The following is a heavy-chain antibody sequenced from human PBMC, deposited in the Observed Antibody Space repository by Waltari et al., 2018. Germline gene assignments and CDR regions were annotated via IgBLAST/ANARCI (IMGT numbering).Heavy chain of an antibody. V-gene: IGHV4-59*01. CDR3: ARGTFGGVINDY. J-gene: IGHJ4*02. CDR1: GGSISSYY. CDR2: IYYSGST. D-gene: IGHD3-16*02. Sequence: QVQLQESGPGLVKPSETLSLTCTVSGGSISSYYWSWIRQPPGKGLEWIGYIYYSGSTNYNPSRKSRVTISVDTSKNQFSLKLSSVTAADTAVYYCARGTFGGVINDYWGQGTLVTVSS.